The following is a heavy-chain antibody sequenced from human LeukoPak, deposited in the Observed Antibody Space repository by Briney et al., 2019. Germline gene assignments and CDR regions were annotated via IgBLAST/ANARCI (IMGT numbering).Heavy chain of an antibody. V-gene: IGHV3-21*01. J-gene: IGHJ4*02. CDR3: ARDSTRSDILTGYPSYYFDY. D-gene: IGHD3-9*01. Sequence: AGGSLRLSCAASGFTFSSYSMNWVRQAPGKGLEWVSSISSSSSYIYYADSVKGRFTISRDNAKNSLYLQMNSLRAEDTAVYYCARDSTRSDILTGYPSYYFDYWGQGTLVTVSS. CDR2: ISSSSSYI. CDR1: GFTFSSYS.